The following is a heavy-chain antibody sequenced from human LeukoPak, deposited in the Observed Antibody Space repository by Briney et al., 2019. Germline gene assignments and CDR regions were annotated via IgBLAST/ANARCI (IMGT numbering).Heavy chain of an antibody. D-gene: IGHD3-3*01. CDR2: IKQDGSEK. CDR1: GFTFSSYW. V-gene: IGHV3-7*01. J-gene: IGHJ3*02. CDR3: ARNYDFWSGYQEGGAFDI. Sequence: GGSLRLSCAASGFTFSSYWTSWVRQAPGKGLEWVANIKQDGSEKYYVDSVKGRFTISRDNAKNSLYLQMNSLRAEDTAVYYCARNYDFWSGYQEGGAFDIWGQGTMVTVSS.